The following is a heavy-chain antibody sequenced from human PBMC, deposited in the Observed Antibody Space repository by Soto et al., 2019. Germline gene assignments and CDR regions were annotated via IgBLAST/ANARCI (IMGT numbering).Heavy chain of an antibody. J-gene: IGHJ6*02. D-gene: IGHD3-3*01. Sequence: PSETLSLTCTVSCGSISSYYWSWIRQPPGKGLEWIGYIYYSGSTNYNPSLKSRVTISVDTSKNQFSLKLSSVTAADTAVYYCARSPRVTIFGVVKRGYYYGMDVWGQGTTVTVSS. V-gene: IGHV4-59*01. CDR2: IYYSGST. CDR3: ARSPRVTIFGVVKRGYYYGMDV. CDR1: CGSISSYY.